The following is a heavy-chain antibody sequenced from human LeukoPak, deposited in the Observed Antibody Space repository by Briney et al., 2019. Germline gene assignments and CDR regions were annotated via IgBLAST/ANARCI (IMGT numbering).Heavy chain of an antibody. CDR3: ARRDTTMVRVDY. J-gene: IGHJ4*02. D-gene: IGHD5-18*01. V-gene: IGHV3-15*01. CDR1: GITFTNAW. CDR2: IKSKTDGGTT. Sequence: PGGSLRLSCAASGITFTNAWMSWVRQAPGKGLEWVGRIKSKTDGGTTDYAAPVKGRFTISRDDSKNTLYLQMNSLTTEDTAVYFCARRDTTMVRVDYWGQGTLVTVSS.